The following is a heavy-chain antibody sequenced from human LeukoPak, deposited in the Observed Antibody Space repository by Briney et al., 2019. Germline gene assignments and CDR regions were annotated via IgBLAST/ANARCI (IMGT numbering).Heavy chain of an antibody. CDR3: ARAPCSYESSGYYCGPYYYYGMDV. CDR1: GGTFSIYA. D-gene: IGHD3-22*01. CDR2: IIPIFGTA. Sequence: SVTVSCTASGGTFSIYAISWVRQAPGQGLEWMGGIIPIFGTANYAQKFQGRVTITADESTSTAYMELSSLRSEDTAVYYCARAPCSYESSGYYCGPYYYYGMDVWGQGTTVTVSS. J-gene: IGHJ6*02. V-gene: IGHV1-69*13.